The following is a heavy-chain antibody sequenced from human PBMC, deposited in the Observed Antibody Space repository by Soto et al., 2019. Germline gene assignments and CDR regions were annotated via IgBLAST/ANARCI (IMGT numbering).Heavy chain of an antibody. D-gene: IGHD3-10*02. CDR3: ARDPLSSFAMDV. CDR1: RDTFSSYA. V-gene: IGHV1-69*13. J-gene: IGHJ6*02. CDR2: IIPTFGRT. Sequence: SVKVSCKASRDTFSSYAISWVRQAPGKGLEWMGKIIPTFGRTNYAQKFQGRLTISADDSTSTAYMELSSLLSEDTAVYYCARDPLSSFAMDVWGQGTTVTVSS.